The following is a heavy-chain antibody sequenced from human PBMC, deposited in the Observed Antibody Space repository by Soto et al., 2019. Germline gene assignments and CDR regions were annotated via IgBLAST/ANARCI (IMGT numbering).Heavy chain of an antibody. V-gene: IGHV1-46*01. CDR3: ARDLGLYDSSGYYLDY. CDR1: GYTFTSDY. D-gene: IGHD3-22*01. Sequence: QVQLVQSGAEVKKPGASVKGSCKASGYTFTSDYMNWVRQAPGQGLEWMGIINPSGGSTSYAQKFQGRVTMTRDKSTSTVYMELSSLRSEDTAVYYCARDLGLYDSSGYYLDYWGQGPLVTVSS. J-gene: IGHJ4*02. CDR2: INPSGGST.